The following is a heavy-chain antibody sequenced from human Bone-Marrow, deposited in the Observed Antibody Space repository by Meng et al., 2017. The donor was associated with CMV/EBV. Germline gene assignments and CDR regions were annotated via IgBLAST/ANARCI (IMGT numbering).Heavy chain of an antibody. CDR1: GFTFSCYS. CDR3: ARGRSIVVVVAAIDY. D-gene: IGHD2-15*01. V-gene: IGHV3-21*01. J-gene: IGHJ4*02. Sequence: SGFTFSCYSMNWVRQAPGKGLEWVSLISGTSNYINYADSVKGRFTISRDNAKNSLYLQMDSLRAEDTAVYYCARGRSIVVVVAAIDYWGQGTLVTVSS. CDR2: ISGTSNYI.